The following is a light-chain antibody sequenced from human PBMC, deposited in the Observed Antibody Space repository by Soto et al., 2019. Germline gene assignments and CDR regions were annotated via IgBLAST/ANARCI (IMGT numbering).Light chain of an antibody. Sequence: EIVLTQSPATLSLSPGERANLSCRDSQSVSSYLACYQLKPGQAPRILIYDASNRDTGIPARFIVSGAGTDFTLTISSLEHDDFAVYYWQQTYTFCKGTKLEIK. J-gene: IGKJ2*01. CDR2: DAS. CDR1: QSVSSY. V-gene: IGKV3-11*01. CDR3: QQTYT.